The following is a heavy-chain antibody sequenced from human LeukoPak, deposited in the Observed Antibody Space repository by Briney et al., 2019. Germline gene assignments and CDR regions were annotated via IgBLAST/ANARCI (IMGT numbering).Heavy chain of an antibody. CDR3: AKDFRIGYSAHFDY. J-gene: IGHJ4*02. CDR1: GFTFRSHA. CDR2: IYENGGTT. V-gene: IGHV3-23*01. D-gene: IGHD2-21*01. Sequence: PGGSLRLSCVGSGFTFRSHAMSWVRQAPEKGLEFVSGIYENGGTTYYADPVKGRFSISRDNSKNTLYLQMDSLRGEDTAVYYCAKDFRIGYSAHFDYCGQGALVTVSS.